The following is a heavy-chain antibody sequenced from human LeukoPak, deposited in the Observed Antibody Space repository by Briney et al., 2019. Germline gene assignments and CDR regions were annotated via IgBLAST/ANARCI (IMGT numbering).Heavy chain of an antibody. J-gene: IGHJ4*02. CDR3: ARDGYYYGSGRYYGLDY. D-gene: IGHD3-10*01. CDR2: INHSGST. Sequence: PSETLSLTCTVSNYSISSGYYWGWIRQPPGKGLEWIGEINHSGSTNYNPSLRSRVTISIGTSKNQFSLKLSSVTAADTAVYYCARDGYYYGSGRYYGLDYWGQGTLVTVSS. V-gene: IGHV4-38-2*02. CDR1: NYSISSGYY.